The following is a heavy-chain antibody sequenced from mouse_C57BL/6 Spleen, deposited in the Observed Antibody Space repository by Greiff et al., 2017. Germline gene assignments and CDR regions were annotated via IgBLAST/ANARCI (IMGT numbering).Heavy chain of an antibody. J-gene: IGHJ1*03. CDR2: IYPGDGDT. D-gene: IGHD1-1*01. CDR1: GYAFSSYW. Sequence: VQLQQSGAELVKPGASVKISCKASGYAFSSYWMNWVKQRPGKGLAWIGQIYPGDGDTNYNGKFKGKATLTADKSSSTAYMQLSSLTSEDSAVYFCAREAYYYGTWYFDVWGTGTTVTVSS. V-gene: IGHV1-80*01. CDR3: AREAYYYGTWYFDV.